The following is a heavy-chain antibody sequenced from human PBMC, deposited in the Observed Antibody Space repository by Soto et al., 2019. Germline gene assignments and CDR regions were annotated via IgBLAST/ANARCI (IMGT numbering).Heavy chain of an antibody. CDR1: GGSISSYY. Sequence: SETLSLTCTVSGGSISSYYWSWIRQPPGKGLEWIGYIYYSGSTNYNPSLKSRVTISVDTSKNQFSLKLSSVTAADTAVYYCAESGRDWIDHWGPGTLVTVFS. CDR2: IYYSGST. D-gene: IGHD3-10*01. CDR3: AESGRDWIDH. V-gene: IGHV4-59*01. J-gene: IGHJ5*02.